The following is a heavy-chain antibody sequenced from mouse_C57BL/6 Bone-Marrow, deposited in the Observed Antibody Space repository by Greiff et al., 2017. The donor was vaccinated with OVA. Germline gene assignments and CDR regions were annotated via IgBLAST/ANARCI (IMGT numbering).Heavy chain of an antibody. D-gene: IGHD4-1*01. J-gene: IGHJ3*01. V-gene: IGHV7-1*01. CDR1: GFTFSDFY. CDR2: SRNKANDYTT. CDR3: ARDSAGTLFAY. Sequence: EVKVVESGGGLVQSGRSLRLSCATSGFTFSDFYMEWVRQAPGKGLEWIAASRNKANDYTTEYSASVKGRFIVSRDTSQSILYLQMNALRAEDTAIYYCARDSAGTLFAYWGQGTLVTVSA.